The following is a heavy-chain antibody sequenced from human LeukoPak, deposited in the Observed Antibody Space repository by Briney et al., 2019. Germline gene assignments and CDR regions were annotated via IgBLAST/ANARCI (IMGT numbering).Heavy chain of an antibody. CDR1: GGSIENHH. D-gene: IGHD6-13*01. V-gene: IGHV4-59*11. CDR2: IYSSGST. J-gene: IGHJ3*02. Sequence: SETLSLTCTVSGGSIENHHWTWVRQPPGKGLEWIGYIYSSGSTNYNPSLKSRVTISVDTSKNQFSLKLSSVTAADTAVYYCARDPSSSWYRDAFDIWGQGTMVTVSS. CDR3: ARDPSSSWYRDAFDI.